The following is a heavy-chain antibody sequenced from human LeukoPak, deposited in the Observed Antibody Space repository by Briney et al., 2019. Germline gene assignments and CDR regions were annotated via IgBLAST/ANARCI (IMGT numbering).Heavy chain of an antibody. CDR1: GFTFSSYA. V-gene: IGHV3-23*01. D-gene: IGHD2-15*01. Sequence: PGGSLRLSCAASGFTFSSYAMSWVRQAPGKGLEWVSAISGSCGSTYYADSVKGRFTISRDNSKNTLYLQMNSLRAEDTAVYYCAKDYCSGGSCYSAEYFQHWGQGTLVTVSS. J-gene: IGHJ1*01. CDR3: AKDYCSGGSCYSAEYFQH. CDR2: ISGSCGST.